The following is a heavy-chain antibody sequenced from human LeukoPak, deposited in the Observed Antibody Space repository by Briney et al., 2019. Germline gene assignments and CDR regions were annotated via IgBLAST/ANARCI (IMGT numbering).Heavy chain of an antibody. D-gene: IGHD3-22*01. V-gene: IGHV1-8*01. CDR1: GYTFTSYD. CDR2: MNPNSSNT. CDR3: ARERDSSGYYFSYYYYYMDV. J-gene: IGHJ6*03. Sequence: ASVKVSCKASGYTFTSYDINWVRQATGQGLEWMGWMNPNSSNTGYAQKFQGRVTMTRNTSISTAYMELSSLRSEDTAVYYCARERDSSGYYFSYYYYYMDVWGKGTTVTISS.